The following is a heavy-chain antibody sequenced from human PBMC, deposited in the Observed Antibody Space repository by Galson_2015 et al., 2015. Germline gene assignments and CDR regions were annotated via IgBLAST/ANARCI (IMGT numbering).Heavy chain of an antibody. D-gene: IGHD7-27*01. CDR1: GGTFSSYA. CDR3: ARDLSSGDRFDP. V-gene: IGHV1-69*13. CDR2: IITIFGTA. Sequence: SVKVSCKASGGTFSSYAISWVRQAPGQGLEWMGGIITIFGTANYAQKFQGRVTITADESTSTAYMELSSLRSEDTAVYYCARDLSSGDRFDPWGQGTLVTVSS. J-gene: IGHJ5*02.